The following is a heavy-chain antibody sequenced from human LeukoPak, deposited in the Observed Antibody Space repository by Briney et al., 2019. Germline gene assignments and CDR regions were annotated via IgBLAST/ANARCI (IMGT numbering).Heavy chain of an antibody. Sequence: GGSLRLSCAASGFAFNTYTMNWVRQIPGKGLEWVSSISSTGAYIYHADSMDGRFTVSRDNARNLLYLHMNSLRAEASAMYFCARVSSNPYSRGYYHFDYWGQGTLVTVSS. CDR1: GFAFNTYT. CDR2: ISSTGAYI. V-gene: IGHV3-21*01. D-gene: IGHD6-25*01. J-gene: IGHJ4*02. CDR3: ARVSSNPYSRGYYHFDY.